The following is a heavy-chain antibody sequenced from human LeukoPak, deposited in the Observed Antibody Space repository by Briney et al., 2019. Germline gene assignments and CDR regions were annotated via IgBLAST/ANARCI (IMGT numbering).Heavy chain of an antibody. CDR2: IYSGGST. J-gene: IGHJ6*02. CDR3: ARDKPSIGMDV. Sequence: GGSLRLSCVASEFTFSDYAMSWVRQAPGKGLEWVSVIYSGGSTYYADSVKGRFTISRDNSKNTLYLQMNSLRAEDTAVYFCARDKPSIGMDVWGQGTTVTVSS. V-gene: IGHV3-66*01. CDR1: EFTFSDYA.